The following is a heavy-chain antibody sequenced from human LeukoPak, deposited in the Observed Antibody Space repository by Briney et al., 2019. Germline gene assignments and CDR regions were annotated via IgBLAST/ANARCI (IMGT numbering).Heavy chain of an antibody. CDR3: ARLSWDYSGYDH. J-gene: IGHJ5*02. D-gene: IGHD5-12*01. Sequence: ASVKVSYKASGYTFTGYYMHWVRQAPGQGLEWMGWINPNSGGTNYAQKFQGRVTMTSDTAISTAYMELSRLRSDDTAVYYCARLSWDYSGYDHWGQGTLVTVSS. CDR1: GYTFTGYY. V-gene: IGHV1-2*02. CDR2: INPNSGGT.